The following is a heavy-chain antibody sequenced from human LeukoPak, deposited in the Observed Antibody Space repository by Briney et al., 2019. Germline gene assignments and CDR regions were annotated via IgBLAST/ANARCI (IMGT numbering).Heavy chain of an antibody. CDR3: ARLSRPSYYDSSGPHAFDI. J-gene: IGHJ3*02. CDR2: IYYSGST. Sequence: PSETLSLTCTVSGGSISSYYWSWIRQPPGKGLEWIGYIYYSGSTNYNPSLKSRVTISVDTSKNQFSLKLSSVTAADTAVYYCARLSRPSYYDSSGPHAFDIWGQGTMVTVSS. CDR1: GGSISSYY. D-gene: IGHD3-22*01. V-gene: IGHV4-59*08.